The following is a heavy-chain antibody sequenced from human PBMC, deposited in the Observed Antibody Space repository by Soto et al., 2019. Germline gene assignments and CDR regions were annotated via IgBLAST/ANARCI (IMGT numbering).Heavy chain of an antibody. D-gene: IGHD6-13*01. CDR3: ARERIAAAEPEIYYYYGMDV. CDR1: GFTFSSYA. V-gene: IGHV3-30-3*01. CDR2: ISYDGSNK. J-gene: IGHJ6*02. Sequence: QVQLVESGGGVVQPGRSLRLSCAASGFTFSSYAMHWVRQAPGKGLEWVAVISYDGSNKYYADSMKGRFTISRDNSKNTLYLQMNSLRAEDTAVYYCARERIAAAEPEIYYYYGMDVWGQGTTVTVSS.